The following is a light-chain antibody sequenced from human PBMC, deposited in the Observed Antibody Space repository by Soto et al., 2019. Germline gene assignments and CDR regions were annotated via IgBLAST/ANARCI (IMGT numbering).Light chain of an antibody. CDR1: QSVRSDY. Sequence: IVVKMSPYALSLSPGQRATRSCRASQSVRSDYFAWYQQKPGQAPRVIIFGVSTRATGVPDRFSGSGSGTDFTLTISRLEPEDFALYYCQQYGNSPLTFGGGTKVDIK. CDR3: QQYGNSPLT. V-gene: IGKV3-20*01. J-gene: IGKJ4*01. CDR2: GVS.